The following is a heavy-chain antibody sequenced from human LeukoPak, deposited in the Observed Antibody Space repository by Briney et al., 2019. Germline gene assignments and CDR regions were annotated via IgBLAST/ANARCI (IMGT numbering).Heavy chain of an antibody. J-gene: IGHJ4*02. CDR3: AKDQSRVGASYPFES. CDR2: ISGSGATT. CDR1: GFTFSSCA. V-gene: IGHV3-23*01. D-gene: IGHD1-26*01. Sequence: GGSLSLPCAASGFTFSSCAMTWVRQAPGKGLEWVSSISGSGATTYYADSVKGRFTISRDNSNNTLYLQMNSLRAEDTAVYYCAKDQSRVGASYPFESWGQGRQVSVSS.